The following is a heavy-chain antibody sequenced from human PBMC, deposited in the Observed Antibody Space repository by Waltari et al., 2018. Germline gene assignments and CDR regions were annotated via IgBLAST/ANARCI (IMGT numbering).Heavy chain of an antibody. D-gene: IGHD1-26*01. CDR1: GFAFRRYW. V-gene: IGHV3-7*01. CDR2: IKQDGTEK. CDR3: ARGGAS. Sequence: EVQLVESGGGLVQPGGSLRLSCAAYGFAFRRYWMNWVRQAPGKGLEWVANIKQDGTEKYYVDSVRGRFTISRDNAKNSVYLQMNSLRDEDTAVYYCARGGASWGQGTLVTVSS. J-gene: IGHJ5*02.